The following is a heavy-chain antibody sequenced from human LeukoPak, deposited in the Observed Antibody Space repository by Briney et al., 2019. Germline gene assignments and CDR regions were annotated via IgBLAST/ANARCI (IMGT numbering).Heavy chain of an antibody. J-gene: IGHJ5*02. CDR2: INWNGGST. D-gene: IGHD1-26*01. CDR1: GFTFDDYG. Sequence: GGSLRLSCAASGFTFDDYGMSWVRQAPGKGLEWVSGINWNGGSTGYADSVKGRFTISRDNAKNSLYLQMNSLRAEDTALYYCARDRLMGAHRWFDPWGQGTLVTVSS. CDR3: ARDRLMGAHRWFDP. V-gene: IGHV3-20*04.